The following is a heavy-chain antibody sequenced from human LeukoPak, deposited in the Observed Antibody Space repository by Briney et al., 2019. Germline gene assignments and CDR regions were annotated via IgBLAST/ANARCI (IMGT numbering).Heavy chain of an antibody. J-gene: IGHJ4*02. Sequence: SVKVSCKASGGTFSSYAISWVRQAPGQGLEWMGGIIPIFGTANYAQKFQGRVTITADESTSTAYMELSSLRSEDTAVYYCARSYQVVPEFDYWGQGTLVTVSS. CDR3: ARSYQVVPEFDY. CDR1: GGTFSSYA. V-gene: IGHV1-69*01. D-gene: IGHD2-2*01. CDR2: IIPIFGTA.